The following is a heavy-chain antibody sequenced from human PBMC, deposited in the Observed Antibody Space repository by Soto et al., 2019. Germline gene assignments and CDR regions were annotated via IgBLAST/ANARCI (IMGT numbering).Heavy chain of an antibody. J-gene: IGHJ6*02. D-gene: IGHD1-1*01. Sequence: PSETLSLTCTVSGDSISSADYYWSWIRQTPGKGLEWSGHIFYIGTTYYNPSLKSRLTISVDTSKNHFSLRLTSVTAADTAVYYCARDLWVEPELYYYGMDVWGQGTTVTVSS. CDR3: ARDLWVEPELYYYGMDV. CDR2: IFYIGTT. V-gene: IGHV4-30-4*01. CDR1: GDSISSADYY.